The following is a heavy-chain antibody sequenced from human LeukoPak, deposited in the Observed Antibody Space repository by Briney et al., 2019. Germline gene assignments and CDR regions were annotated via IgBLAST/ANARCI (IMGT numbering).Heavy chain of an antibody. CDR1: GGLSSNYF. D-gene: IGHD4-17*01. V-gene: IGHV4-34*01. J-gene: IGHJ4*02. CDR2: INHSGST. Sequence: PSETLSLTCAVPGGLSSNYFWTWIRQSPGKGLEWIGEINHSGSTHYNPSLKSRVTMSVDTSKNQFSLRLTSVAAADTAVYYCARVDGVTGYWGQGTLVTVSS. CDR3: ARVDGVTGY.